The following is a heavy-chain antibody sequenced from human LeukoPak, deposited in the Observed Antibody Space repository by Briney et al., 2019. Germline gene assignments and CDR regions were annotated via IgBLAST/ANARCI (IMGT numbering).Heavy chain of an antibody. J-gene: IGHJ4*02. Sequence: PGGSLRLSCAASGFTVSSNYMSWVRQAPGKGLEWVSVIYSGGSTYYADSVKGRFTISRDNSKNTLYLQMNSLRAEDTAVYYCARVTYYYDSSGLPPDRVFDYWGQGTLVTVSS. V-gene: IGHV3-53*01. CDR2: IYSGGST. CDR3: ARVTYYYDSSGLPPDRVFDY. CDR1: GFTVSSNY. D-gene: IGHD3-22*01.